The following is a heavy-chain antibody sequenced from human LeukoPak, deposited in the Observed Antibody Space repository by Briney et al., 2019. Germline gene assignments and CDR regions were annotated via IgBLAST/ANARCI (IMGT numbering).Heavy chain of an antibody. V-gene: IGHV4-34*01. J-gene: IGHJ4*02. Sequence: SETLSLTCAVYGGSFSGYYWSWIRQPPGKGLEWIWEINHSGSTNYNPSLKSRVTISVDTSKNQFSLKLSSVTAADTAVYYCARLWLGTPDYWGQGTLVTVSS. CDR3: ARLWLGTPDY. D-gene: IGHD3-10*01. CDR2: INHSGST. CDR1: GGSFSGYY.